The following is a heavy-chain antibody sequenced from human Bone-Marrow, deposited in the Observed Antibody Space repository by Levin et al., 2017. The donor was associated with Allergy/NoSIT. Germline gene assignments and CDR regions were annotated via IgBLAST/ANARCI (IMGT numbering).Heavy chain of an antibody. CDR3: ARAGYDFWSGYRLDY. CDR2: INHSGST. J-gene: IGHJ4*02. V-gene: IGHV4-34*01. Sequence: PSETLSLTCAVYGGSFSGYYWSWIRQPPGKGLEWIGEINHSGSTNYNPSLKSRVTISVDTSKNQFSLKLSSVTAADTAVYYCARAGYDFWSGYRLDYLGQGTLVTVSS. D-gene: IGHD3-3*01. CDR1: GGSFSGYY.